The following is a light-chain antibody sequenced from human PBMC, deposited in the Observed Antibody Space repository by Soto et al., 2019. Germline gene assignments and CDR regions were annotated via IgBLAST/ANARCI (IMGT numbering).Light chain of an antibody. CDR2: GAS. CDR3: QQYDSSPPYT. CDR1: QTVRSNY. J-gene: IGKJ2*01. V-gene: IGKV3-20*01. Sequence: EIVLTQSPGTLSLSPGERATLSCRASQTVRSNYLAWYQQKPGQAPRLLIYGASSRATGIPDRFSGSGSGTDFTLTISRLEPEDVAVYYCQQYDSSPPYTFGQGTKLEIK.